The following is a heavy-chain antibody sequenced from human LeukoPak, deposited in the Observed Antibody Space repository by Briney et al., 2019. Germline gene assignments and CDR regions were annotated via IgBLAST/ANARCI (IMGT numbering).Heavy chain of an antibody. J-gene: IGHJ3*02. CDR3: ARLGIAAAFHAFDI. CDR1: GQSFTSYW. D-gene: IGHD6-13*01. CDR2: IYPGDSDT. Sequence: GESLKISCKGSGQSFTSYWIGWVRQMPGKGLEWMGIIYPGDSDTRYSPSFQGQVTISVDKSISTAYLQWSSQKASDTAMYYCARLGIAAAFHAFDIWAKGQWSPSLQ. V-gene: IGHV5-51*01.